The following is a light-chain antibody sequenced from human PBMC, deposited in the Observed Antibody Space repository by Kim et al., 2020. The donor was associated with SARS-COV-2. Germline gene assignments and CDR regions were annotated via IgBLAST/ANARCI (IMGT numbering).Light chain of an antibody. J-gene: IGLJ3*02. CDR1: SGNIDINY. V-gene: IGLV6-57*03. CDR3: QSYDSTTWV. Sequence: GTTVVISCTRPSGNIDINYVQWYQQRPGSAPTAVIYEDNQRPSGVPDRFSGSIASSSNSASLTISGLKAEDEADYYCQSYDSTTWVFGGGTQLTVL. CDR2: EDN.